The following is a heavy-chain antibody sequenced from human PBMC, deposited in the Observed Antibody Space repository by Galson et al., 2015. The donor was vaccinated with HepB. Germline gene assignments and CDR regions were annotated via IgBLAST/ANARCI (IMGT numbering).Heavy chain of an antibody. CDR2: INPNSGGT. CDR3: ASSSSWGYWYFDL. V-gene: IGHV1-2*02. Sequence: SVKVSCKASGYTFTGYYMHWVRQAPGQGLEWMGWINPNSGGTNYAQKFQGRVTMTRDTSISTAYMELSRLRSDDTAVYYCASSSSWGYWYFDLWGRGTLVTVSS. J-gene: IGHJ2*01. D-gene: IGHD6-13*01. CDR1: GYTFTGYY.